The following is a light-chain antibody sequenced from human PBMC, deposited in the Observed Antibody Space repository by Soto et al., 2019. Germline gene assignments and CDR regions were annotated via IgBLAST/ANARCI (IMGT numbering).Light chain of an antibody. J-gene: IGKJ2*01. CDR2: QVS. Sequence: DVVMTQSPVSLPVTLGQPASISCRSSQGLVYSDGNTYLSWFHQRPGQSPRRLIYQVSNRDSGVPDRFSGSGSDTDFTLMISRVEAEDFGVYYCLQGTHWPYTFGQGTKLEIK. CDR3: LQGTHWPYT. V-gene: IGKV2-30*01. CDR1: QGLVYSDGNTY.